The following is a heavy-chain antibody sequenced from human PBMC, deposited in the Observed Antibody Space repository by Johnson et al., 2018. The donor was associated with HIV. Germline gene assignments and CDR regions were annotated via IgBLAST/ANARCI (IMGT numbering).Heavy chain of an antibody. CDR2: ISYDGGIK. Sequence: QVQLVESGGGVVQPGRSLRLSCAASGFTFSNYAVHWVRQAPGKGLEWVALISYDGGIKHYADSVKGRFTISRDTSKNTLYLQMNSLRAEDTAVYYCAKDLFTEREDDAFDIWGQGTMVTVSA. J-gene: IGHJ3*02. CDR1: GFTFSNYA. D-gene: IGHD1-26*01. V-gene: IGHV3-30-3*02. CDR3: AKDLFTEREDDAFDI.